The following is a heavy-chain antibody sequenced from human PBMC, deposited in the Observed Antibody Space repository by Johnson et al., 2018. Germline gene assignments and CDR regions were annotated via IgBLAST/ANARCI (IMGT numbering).Heavy chain of an antibody. CDR3: ARDYGGDRFYYYYYMDV. CDR2: ISYDGSNK. Sequence: QVQLQESGGGVVQPGRSLRLSCAASGFAFSSFAMHWVRQAPGKGLEWVAVISYDGSNKYYADSVKGRFTISRDNSKNTLYLQMNSLRAEDRAVYYCARDYGGDRFYYYYYMDVWGKGTTVTVSS. D-gene: IGHD4-23*01. J-gene: IGHJ6*03. CDR1: GFAFSSFA. V-gene: IGHV3-30-3*01.